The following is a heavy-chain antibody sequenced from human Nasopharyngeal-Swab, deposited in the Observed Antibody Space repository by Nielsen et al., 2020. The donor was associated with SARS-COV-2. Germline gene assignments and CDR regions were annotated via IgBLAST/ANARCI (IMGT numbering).Heavy chain of an antibody. CDR2: IDWDDDK. D-gene: IGHD5-18*01. V-gene: IGHV2-70*04. CDR3: ARVDVDTSMTH. J-gene: IGHJ4*02. CDR1: GFSLSTSGMR. Sequence: SGPTLVKPTQTLTLTCTFSGFSLSTSGMRVSWIRRPPGKALEWLARIDWDDDKFYSTSLKTRLTISKDTSKNRVVLTMTNMDPVDTATYYCARVDVDTSMTHWGQGTLVTVSS.